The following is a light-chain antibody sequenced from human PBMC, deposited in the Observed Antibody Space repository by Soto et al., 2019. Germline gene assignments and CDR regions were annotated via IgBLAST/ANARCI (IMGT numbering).Light chain of an antibody. CDR3: SSYTNSSTRV. CDR1: SSDVGNYNY. Sequence: QSALTQPASVSGSPGQSITISCTGTSSDVGNYNYVSWYQQHPGKAPKLIIYEVSNRPSGVSNRFSGSKSGNTASLTISGLQAEDEADYYCSSYTNSSTRVFGTGTKLTVL. J-gene: IGLJ1*01. V-gene: IGLV2-14*01. CDR2: EVS.